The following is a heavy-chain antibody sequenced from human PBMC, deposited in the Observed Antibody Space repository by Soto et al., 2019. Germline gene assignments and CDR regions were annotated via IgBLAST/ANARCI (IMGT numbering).Heavy chain of an antibody. CDR2: ISYSGTT. V-gene: IGHV4-30-4*01. D-gene: IGHD5-18*01. CDR1: GGSISSDDYY. Sequence: SETLSLTCTVSGGSISSDDYYWSWIRQPPGKGLEWIGYISYSGTTYYNPSLKSRVTISIDMSQNQFSLKLSFVTAADTAVYYCARNLGGYSNNDFDYWGQGTLVTVSS. J-gene: IGHJ4*02. CDR3: ARNLGGYSNNDFDY.